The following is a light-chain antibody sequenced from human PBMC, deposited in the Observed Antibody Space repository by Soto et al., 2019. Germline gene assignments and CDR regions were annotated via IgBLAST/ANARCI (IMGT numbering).Light chain of an antibody. CDR2: SNN. Sequence: QSVLTQPPSASGTPGQRVTISCSGRSSNIGSNTVNWYQQLPGTAPKLLIYSNNQRPSGVPDRFSGSKSGTSASLAISGLQSEDEADYYCASLDDSLNGWVFGGGTKRTVL. J-gene: IGLJ3*02. CDR1: SSNIGSNT. V-gene: IGLV1-44*01. CDR3: ASLDDSLNGWV.